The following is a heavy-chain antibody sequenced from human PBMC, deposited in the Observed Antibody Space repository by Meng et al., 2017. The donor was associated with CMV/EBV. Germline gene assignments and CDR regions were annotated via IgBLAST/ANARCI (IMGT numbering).Heavy chain of an antibody. Sequence: SLKISCAASGFTFSSYEMNWVRQAPGKGLEWVSYISSSGSTIYYADSVKGRFTISRDNAKNSLYLQMNSLRAEDTAVYYCASLYGLYTAAHKRVHDYWGQGTLVTVSS. CDR2: ISSSGSTI. V-gene: IGHV3-48*03. J-gene: IGHJ4*02. D-gene: IGHD2-8*01. CDR3: ASLYGLYTAAHKRVHDY. CDR1: GFTFSSYE.